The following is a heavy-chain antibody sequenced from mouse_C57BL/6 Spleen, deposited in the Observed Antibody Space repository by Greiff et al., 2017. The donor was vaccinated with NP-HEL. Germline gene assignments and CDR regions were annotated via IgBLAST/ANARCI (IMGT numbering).Heavy chain of an antibody. CDR2: FYPGSGSI. Sequence: VMLVESGAELVKPGASVKLSCKASGYTFTEYTIHWVKQRSGQGLEWIGWFYPGSGSIKYNEKFKDKATLTADKSSSTVYMELSRLTSEDSAVYFCARHEGTTVPFAYWGQGTLVTVAA. CDR3: ARHEGTTVPFAY. CDR1: GYTFTEYT. V-gene: IGHV1-62-2*01. D-gene: IGHD1-1*01. J-gene: IGHJ3*01.